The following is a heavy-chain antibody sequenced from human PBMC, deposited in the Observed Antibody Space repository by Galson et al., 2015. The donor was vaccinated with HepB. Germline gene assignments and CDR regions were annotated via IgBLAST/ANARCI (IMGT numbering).Heavy chain of an antibody. CDR1: GFTFSSYA. CDR3: ARDPRAVAVYLFNFDY. CDR2: ISYDGSNK. D-gene: IGHD6-19*01. V-gene: IGHV3-30*04. J-gene: IGHJ4*02. Sequence: SLRLSCAASGFTFSSYAMHWVRQAPGKGLEWVAVISYDGSNKYYADSVKGRFTISRDNSKNTLYLQMNSLRAEDTAVYYCARDPRAVAVYLFNFDYWGQGTLVTVSS.